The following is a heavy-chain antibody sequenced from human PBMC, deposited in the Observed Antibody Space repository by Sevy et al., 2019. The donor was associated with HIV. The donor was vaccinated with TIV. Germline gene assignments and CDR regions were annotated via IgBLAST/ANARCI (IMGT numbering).Heavy chain of an antibody. CDR1: GYTLTELS. V-gene: IGHV1-24*01. D-gene: IGHD3-22*01. Sequence: ASVKVSCKVSGYTLTELSMHWVRQAPGKGLEWMGGFDPEDGETIYAQKFQGRVTMTEDTSTDTAYRELSSLGSEDTAGYYCATDKDYYDSSGYYHRYFDYWGQGTLVTVSS. CDR3: ATDKDYYDSSGYYHRYFDY. CDR2: FDPEDGET. J-gene: IGHJ4*02.